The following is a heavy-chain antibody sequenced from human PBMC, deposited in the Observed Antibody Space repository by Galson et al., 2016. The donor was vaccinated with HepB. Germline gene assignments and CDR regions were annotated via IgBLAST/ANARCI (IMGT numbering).Heavy chain of an antibody. CDR1: GGSISSSTHY. CDR2: IYYNGNT. D-gene: IGHD2-2*01. Sequence: SETLSLTCTFSGGSISSSTHYWGWIRQPPGKGLEWIGNIYYNGNTYYNPSPKSRVTISVDTSKNQFSLNLTSVTAADTAVYHCARSSTYCSTTTCYGWFDPWGQGTLVIVSS. J-gene: IGHJ5*02. CDR3: ARSSTYCSTTTCYGWFDP. V-gene: IGHV4-39*07.